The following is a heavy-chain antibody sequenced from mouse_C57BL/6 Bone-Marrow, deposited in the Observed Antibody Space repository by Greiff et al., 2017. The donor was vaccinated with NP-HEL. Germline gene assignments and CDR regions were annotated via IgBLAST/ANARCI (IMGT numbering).Heavy chain of an antibody. CDR3: SRKSSSHWYFDV. D-gene: IGHD1-1*01. V-gene: IGHV1-50*01. CDR1: GYTFTSYW. CDR2: IDPSDSYT. Sequence: VQLQQPGAELVKPGASVTLSCKASGYTFTSYWMQWVKQRPGQGLEWIGEIDPSDSYTNYNQKFKGKATLTVDTSSSTAYMQLSSLTSEDSAVYYCSRKSSSHWYFDVWGTGTTVTVSS. J-gene: IGHJ1*03.